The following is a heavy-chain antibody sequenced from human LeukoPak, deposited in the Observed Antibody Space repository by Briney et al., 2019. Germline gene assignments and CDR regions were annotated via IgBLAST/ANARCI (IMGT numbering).Heavy chain of an antibody. Sequence: GGSLRLSCAASGFTFSSYRMHWVSQAPGKGLVWVSRINSDGSSTSYADSVKGRFTISRDNAKNTLYLQMNSLRAEDTAVYYCARSLVMITFGGVIAPFDYWGQGTLVTVSS. D-gene: IGHD3-16*02. CDR1: GFTFSSYR. J-gene: IGHJ4*02. CDR3: ARSLVMITFGGVIAPFDY. CDR2: INSDGSST. V-gene: IGHV3-74*01.